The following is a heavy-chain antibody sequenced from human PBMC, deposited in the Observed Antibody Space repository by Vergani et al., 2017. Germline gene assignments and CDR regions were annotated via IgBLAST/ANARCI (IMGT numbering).Heavy chain of an antibody. J-gene: IGHJ4*02. Sequence: EVQLVESGGGLVQPGGSLRLSCAASGFTFSSYNMHWVRHATGKGLEWVSYIRSSSSTIYYADSVKGRFTISRDNAKNSLYLQMNSLRAEDTAVYYCARDLAVADHYFDYWGQGTLVTVSS. CDR1: GFTFSSYN. V-gene: IGHV3-48*01. CDR3: ARDLAVADHYFDY. CDR2: IRSSSSTI. D-gene: IGHD6-19*01.